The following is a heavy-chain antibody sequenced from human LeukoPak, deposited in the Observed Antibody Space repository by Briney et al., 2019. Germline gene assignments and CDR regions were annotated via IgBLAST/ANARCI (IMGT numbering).Heavy chain of an antibody. D-gene: IGHD5-24*01. Sequence: PSETLSLTCTVSGGSISSYYWSWIRQPPGKGLEWIGYIYYSGSTNYNPSLKSRVTISVDTSKNQFSLKLSSVTAADTAVYYCARGDGYNYFDYWGQGTLVTVSS. CDR3: ARGDGYNYFDY. CDR1: GGSISSYY. J-gene: IGHJ4*02. CDR2: IYYSGST. V-gene: IGHV4-59*01.